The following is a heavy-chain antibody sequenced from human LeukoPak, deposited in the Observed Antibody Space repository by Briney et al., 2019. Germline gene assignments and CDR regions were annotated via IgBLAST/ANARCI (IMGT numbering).Heavy chain of an antibody. V-gene: IGHV4-4*07. CDR3: ASLSYDTGGYYSDRGYHYMDV. CDR1: GDSLSGYY. Sequence: PSETLSLTCTVSGDSLSGYYWTWMRQLAGKGLEWIGRIYSSGATSYNPSLKSRVTISIDTSKNQFSLKLSSVTAADTAVYYCASLSYDTGGYYSDRGYHYMDVWGKGTTVTVSS. CDR2: IYSSGAT. J-gene: IGHJ6*03. D-gene: IGHD3-22*01.